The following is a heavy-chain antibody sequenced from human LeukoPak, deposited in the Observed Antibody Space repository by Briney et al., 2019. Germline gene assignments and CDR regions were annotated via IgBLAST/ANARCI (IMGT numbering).Heavy chain of an antibody. CDR1: GFTFSSYG. J-gene: IGHJ4*02. D-gene: IGHD2-21*02. Sequence: GGSLRLSCAASGFTFSSYGMSWVRQAPGKGLEWVSAISGSGGSTYYADSVKGRFTISRDNAKNSLYLQMNSLRAEDTAVYYCLIGLLPRYWGQGTLVTVSS. CDR3: LIGLLPRY. CDR2: ISGSGGST. V-gene: IGHV3-23*01.